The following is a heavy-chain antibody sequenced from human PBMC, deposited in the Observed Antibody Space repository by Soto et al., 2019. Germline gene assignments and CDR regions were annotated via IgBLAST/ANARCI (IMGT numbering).Heavy chain of an antibody. J-gene: IGHJ4*02. CDR3: AGWGGHDYNY. Sequence: EVQLLGSGGGLAQPGGSLRLSCVGSGFTFSTYWMNWVRQAPGKGLEWVANINPDGNVGTYVDSVRGRFTTSRDSAKNSLYLQMNRLRADDTAVYFCAGWGGHDYNYWGQGIMVTVSS. D-gene: IGHD4-4*01. V-gene: IGHV3-7*03. CDR2: INPDGNVG. CDR1: GFTFSTYW.